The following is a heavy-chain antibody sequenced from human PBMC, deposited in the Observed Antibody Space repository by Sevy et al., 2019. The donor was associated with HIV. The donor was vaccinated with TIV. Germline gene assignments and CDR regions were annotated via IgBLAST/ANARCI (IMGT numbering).Heavy chain of an antibody. J-gene: IGHJ3*01. V-gene: IGHV3-49*03. Sequence: GGSLRLSCTASGFTFGDYAMSWFRQAPGKGLEWVGLFRSKGYGGTTEYAASVKGRFSISRDDSKSIAYLQMNSLKTEDTAVYYCTRGPRGGWAFDLWGQGTMVTVSS. CDR3: TRGPRGGWAFDL. D-gene: IGHD3-16*01. CDR2: FRSKGYGGTT. CDR1: GFTFGDYA.